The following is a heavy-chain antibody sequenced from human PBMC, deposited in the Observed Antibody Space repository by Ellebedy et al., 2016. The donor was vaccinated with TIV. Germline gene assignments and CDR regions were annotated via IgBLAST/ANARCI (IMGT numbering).Heavy chain of an antibody. J-gene: IGHJ6*02. Sequence: GGSLRLSCAASGFTFSSYWMYRVRQAPGQGLEWVSRMTGDGSGVTYVDSVKGRFTISRDNAKNTLYLQMNSLRAEDTAVYYCARGSWTCSGCMDVWGQGTTVTVSS. V-gene: IGHV3-74*01. CDR1: GFTFSSYW. D-gene: IGHD6-19*01. CDR3: ARGSWTCSGCMDV. CDR2: MTGDGSGV.